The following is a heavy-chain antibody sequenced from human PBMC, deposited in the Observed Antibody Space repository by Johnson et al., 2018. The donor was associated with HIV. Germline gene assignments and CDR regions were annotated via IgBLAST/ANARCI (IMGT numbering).Heavy chain of an antibody. D-gene: IGHD3-3*01. CDR3: ARHGSGGGTYYNFWSGPSAWAEI. Sequence: VQLVESGGDLVKPGGSLRLSCVVSGFTFDYYDMTWVRQAPGKGLEWVSGLSWNSGSIGYADSVKGRFTISRANAKHSLYQQMNSLRAEDTAVYYCARHGSGGGTYYNFWSGPSAWAEIWGQGTMVTVSS. J-gene: IGHJ3*02. V-gene: IGHV3-20*04. CDR2: LSWNSGSI. CDR1: GFTFDYYD.